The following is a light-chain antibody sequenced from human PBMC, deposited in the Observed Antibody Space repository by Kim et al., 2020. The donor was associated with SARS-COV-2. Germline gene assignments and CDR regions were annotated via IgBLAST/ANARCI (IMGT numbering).Light chain of an antibody. V-gene: IGLV3-21*04. Sequence: APGKTSRLTCGGNNIGFKSVYWYQQKPGQAPVMVIYYDSDRPSGIPERFSGSNSGNTATLTINRVEAEDEADYFCQVWDTASDQYVFASGTKVTVL. CDR2: YDS. CDR3: QVWDTASDQYV. J-gene: IGLJ1*01. CDR1: NIGFKS.